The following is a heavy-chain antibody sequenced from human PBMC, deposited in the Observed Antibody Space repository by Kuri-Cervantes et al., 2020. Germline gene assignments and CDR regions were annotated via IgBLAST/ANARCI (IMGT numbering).Heavy chain of an antibody. CDR3: ARPRRRGAARPYYFDY. CDR2: ISSDERND. CDR1: GFTFSSYG. V-gene: IGHV3-30*03. D-gene: IGHD6-6*01. Sequence: GESLKISCGASGFTFSSYGIHWVRQAPGKGLEWVAAISSDERNDNYADFVKGRFTISRDNSKNTLYLQMNSLRAEDTAVYYCARPRRRGAARPYYFDYWGQGTLVTVSS. J-gene: IGHJ4*02.